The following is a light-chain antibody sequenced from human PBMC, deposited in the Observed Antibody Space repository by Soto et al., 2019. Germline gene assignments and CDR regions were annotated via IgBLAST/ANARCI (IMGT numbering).Light chain of an antibody. CDR3: QQYYIYPPT. CDR1: QSIGTY. Sequence: AIRMTQSPSSFSASTGDRVTITCRASQSIGTYLAWYQQIRGRAPKLLIFAASTLQRGVPSRFSGSGSGTDFTLTISCLQSEDFATYYCQQYYIYPPTFGGGTKVEIK. J-gene: IGKJ4*01. V-gene: IGKV1-8*01. CDR2: AAS.